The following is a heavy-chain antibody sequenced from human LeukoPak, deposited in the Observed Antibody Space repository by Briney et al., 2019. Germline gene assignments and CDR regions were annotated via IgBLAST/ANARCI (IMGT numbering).Heavy chain of an antibody. CDR3: ARGQGTVTTH. J-gene: IGHJ4*02. D-gene: IGHD4-17*01. V-gene: IGHV4-34*01. CDR2: INHSGSA. CDR1: GGSFSGYY. Sequence: SETLSLTCAVSGGSFSGYYWTWIRQPPGKGLEWIGEINHSGSANYNPSLKSRVTISLDTPKNQFSLKLSSVTAADTAVYYCARGQGTVTTHWGQGTLVTVSS.